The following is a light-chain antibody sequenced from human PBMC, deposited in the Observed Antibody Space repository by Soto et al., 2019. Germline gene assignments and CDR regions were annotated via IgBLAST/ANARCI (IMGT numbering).Light chain of an antibody. V-gene: IGKV1-39*01. J-gene: IGKJ1*01. CDR2: GAS. CDR3: QQTSSPPWT. CDR1: QSISIY. Sequence: DIQMTQSPSSLSASVGDRVTIPCRASQSISIYLNWYQQTPGKAPKLLIYGASTLQSGVPSRFSGSGSGTDFTLTISSLQPEDFATYYCQQTSSPPWTFGQGTKVDIK.